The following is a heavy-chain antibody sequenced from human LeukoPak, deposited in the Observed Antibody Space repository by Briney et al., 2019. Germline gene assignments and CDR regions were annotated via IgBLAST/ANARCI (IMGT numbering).Heavy chain of an antibody. Sequence: PSETLSLTCTVSGGSISSYYWSWIRQPPGKGLEWIGYIYYSGSTNYNPSLKSRVTISVDTSKNQFSLKLSSVTAADTAVYYCARGMGCSSTSCYSDHWGQGTLVTVSS. CDR2: IYYSGST. D-gene: IGHD2-2*01. CDR1: GGSISSYY. J-gene: IGHJ4*02. V-gene: IGHV4-59*12. CDR3: ARGMGCSSTSCYSDH.